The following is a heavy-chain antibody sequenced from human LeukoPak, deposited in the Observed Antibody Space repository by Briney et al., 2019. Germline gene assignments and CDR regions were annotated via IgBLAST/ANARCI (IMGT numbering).Heavy chain of an antibody. V-gene: IGHV1-69*13. CDR3: ARDMAKGHAFDI. CDR2: IIPIFGTA. Sequence: SVKVSCKASGGTFSSYAISWVRQAPGQGLEWMGGIIPIFGTANYAQKFQGRVAITADESTSTAYMELSSLRSEDTAVYYCARDMAKGHAFDIWGQGTMVTVSS. CDR1: GGTFSSYA. J-gene: IGHJ3*02. D-gene: IGHD5-24*01.